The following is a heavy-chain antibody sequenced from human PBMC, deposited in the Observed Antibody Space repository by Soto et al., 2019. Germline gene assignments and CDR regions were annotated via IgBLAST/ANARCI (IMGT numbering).Heavy chain of an antibody. CDR1: GGSISSPSYY. D-gene: IGHD6-19*01. J-gene: IGHJ1*01. CDR3: ARHELAKQWLVIGYFQH. CDR2: VYYSGTT. V-gene: IGHV4-39*01. Sequence: QLQLQESGPGLVKPSETLSLTCTVSGGSISSPSYYWGWIRQPPGEGLEWIGSVYYSGTTYYNPSLKSRVTISVDKSRNQFSLRLSSVTAADTAEYYCARHELAKQWLVIGYFQHWGQGALVTVSS.